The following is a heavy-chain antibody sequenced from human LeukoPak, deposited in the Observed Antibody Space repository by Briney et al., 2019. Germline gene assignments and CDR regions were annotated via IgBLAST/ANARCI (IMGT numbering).Heavy chain of an antibody. CDR3: ARDKDYDILTGYSYPNWFDP. V-gene: IGHV3-23*01. D-gene: IGHD3-9*01. Sequence: GGSLRLSCAASGFPFTTYAMSWVRQAPGKGLEWVSAISGRGGRTYYADSVEGRFTISRDNSENTLYLQMNRLRADDTAIYYCARDKDYDILTGYSYPNWFDPWGQGTLVTVSS. CDR1: GFPFTTYA. J-gene: IGHJ5*02. CDR2: ISGRGGRT.